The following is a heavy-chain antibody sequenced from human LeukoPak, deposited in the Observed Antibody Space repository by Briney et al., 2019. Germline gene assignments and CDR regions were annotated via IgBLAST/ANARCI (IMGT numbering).Heavy chain of an antibody. CDR3: ARVRKDTMVRGGFDY. CDR1: GFSISSYY. J-gene: IGHJ4*02. V-gene: IGHV4-59*01. Sequence: PSETLSLTCTVSGFSISSYYWSWIRQPPGKGLEWIGYIYYSGSTNYNHPLKSRVTISVDTSKNPFSLKLSSVTAADTAVYYCARVRKDTMVRGGFDYWGQGTLVTVSS. CDR2: IYYSGST. D-gene: IGHD3-10*01.